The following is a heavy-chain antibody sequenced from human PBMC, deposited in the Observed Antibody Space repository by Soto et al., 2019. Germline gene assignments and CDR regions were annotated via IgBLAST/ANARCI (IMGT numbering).Heavy chain of an antibody. D-gene: IGHD4-17*01. CDR2: IIPILGIA. V-gene: IGHV1-69*02. Sequence: QVQLVQSGAEVKKPGSSVKVSCKASGGTFSSYTISWVRQAPGQGLEWMGRIIPILGIANYAQKFQGRVTIPADKSTSTAYMELSSLRSEDTAVYYCARITVTPRGNWFDPWGQGTLVTVSS. J-gene: IGHJ5*02. CDR3: ARITVTPRGNWFDP. CDR1: GGTFSSYT.